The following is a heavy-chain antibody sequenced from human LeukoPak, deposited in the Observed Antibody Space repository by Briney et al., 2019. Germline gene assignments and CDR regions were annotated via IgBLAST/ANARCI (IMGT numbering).Heavy chain of an antibody. CDR1: GFTFSSYS. J-gene: IGHJ4*02. CDR3: ARVFLAYYCSGGSCANDY. D-gene: IGHD2-15*01. V-gene: IGHV3-48*02. Sequence: GGSLRLSCAASGFTFSSYSMNWVRQAPGKGLEWVSYITSGSGTISYADSVKGRFTISRDNARNSLYLQMNSLRDEDTAVYYCARVFLAYYCSGGSCANDYWGQGTLVTVSS. CDR2: ITSGSGTI.